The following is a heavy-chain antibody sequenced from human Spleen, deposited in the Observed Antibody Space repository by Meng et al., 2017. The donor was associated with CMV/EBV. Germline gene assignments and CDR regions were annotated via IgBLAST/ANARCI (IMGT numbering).Heavy chain of an antibody. CDR3: ATGSVPAYFDY. CDR1: GFTVSHAW. D-gene: IGHD2-2*01. V-gene: IGHV3-15*01. CDR2: IKTETDGGTA. J-gene: IGHJ4*02. Sequence: AASGFTVSHAWMSWVRQAPGKGLEWVGRIKTETDGGTADYAAPVKGRFTISRDGSKNTLYLQMNSLKTEDTAVYYCATGSVPAYFDYWGQGTLVTVSS.